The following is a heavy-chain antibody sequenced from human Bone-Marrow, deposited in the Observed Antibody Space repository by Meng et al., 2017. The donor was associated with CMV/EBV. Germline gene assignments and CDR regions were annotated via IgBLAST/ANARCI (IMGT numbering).Heavy chain of an antibody. Sequence: KATGYTFSSYAVQWVRQAPGQGLEWMGYIVAGSGRTGYSQKFQGRVTITRDTSASTGYMELSSLRSEDTAIYYCARDEWGDGYNSFDYWGQGTLVTVSS. CDR1: GYTFSSYA. CDR2: IVAGSGRT. CDR3: ARDEWGDGYNSFDY. D-gene: IGHD5-24*01. V-gene: IGHV1-3*01. J-gene: IGHJ4*02.